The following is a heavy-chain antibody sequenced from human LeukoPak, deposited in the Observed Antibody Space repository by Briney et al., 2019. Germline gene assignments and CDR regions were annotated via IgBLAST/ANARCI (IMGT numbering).Heavy chain of an antibody. V-gene: IGHV4-34*01. CDR1: GGSFSGYY. J-gene: IGHJ4*02. D-gene: IGHD5-18*01. Sequence: SETLSLTCAVYGGSFSGYYWSWIRHPPGKGLEWIGEINHSGSTNYNPSLKSRVTISVDTSKNQFSLKLSSVTAADTAVYYCARSRDTAMPTDYWGQGTLVTVSS. CDR2: INHSGST. CDR3: ARSRDTAMPTDY.